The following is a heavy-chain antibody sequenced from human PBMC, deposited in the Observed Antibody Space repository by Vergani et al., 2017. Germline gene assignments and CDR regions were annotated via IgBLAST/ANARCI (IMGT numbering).Heavy chain of an antibody. CDR3: TTGYYYDSSGYFKAFDI. V-gene: IGHV3-15*01. CDR2: IKSKTDGGTT. D-gene: IGHD3-22*01. CDR1: GFTFSNAW. J-gene: IGHJ3*02. Sequence: EVQLVESGGGLVKPGGSLRLSCAASGFTFSNAWMSWVRKAPGKGLEWVGRIKSKTDGGTTDYAAPVKGRFTISRDDSKNTLYLQMNSLKTEDTAVYYCTTGYYYDSSGYFKAFDIWGQGTMVTVSS.